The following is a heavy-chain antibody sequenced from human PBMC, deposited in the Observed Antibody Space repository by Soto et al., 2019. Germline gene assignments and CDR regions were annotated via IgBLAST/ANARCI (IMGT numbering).Heavy chain of an antibody. Sequence: GGSLKTSFRCSGYTFSNFWVAWVHPLPGEGLEWVGIIYPCGNETTYSPSFHGKVTIPGGKSINTVYLLWSSVEAADGALYYCARSPCSSPSFDYWGQGALVTVSS. D-gene: IGHD6-13*01. CDR1: GYTFSNFW. CDR2: IYPCGNET. CDR3: ARSPCSSPSFDY. J-gene: IGHJ4*02. V-gene: IGHV5-51*07.